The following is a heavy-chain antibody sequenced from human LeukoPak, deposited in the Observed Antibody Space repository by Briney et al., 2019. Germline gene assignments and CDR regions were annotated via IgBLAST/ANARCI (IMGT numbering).Heavy chain of an antibody. CDR1: GGSISSYY. D-gene: IGHD3-22*01. V-gene: IGHV4-59*01. J-gene: IGHJ4*02. CDR3: AREGYDTNIYYKADY. CDR2: ISYSGST. Sequence: PSETLSLTCTVSGGSISSYYWSWIRQPPGKGLEWIGYISYSGSTSYNPSLKSRVTITLDTSKSQFSLRLSSVTAADTAVYYCAREGYDTNIYYKADYWGRGTLVTVSS.